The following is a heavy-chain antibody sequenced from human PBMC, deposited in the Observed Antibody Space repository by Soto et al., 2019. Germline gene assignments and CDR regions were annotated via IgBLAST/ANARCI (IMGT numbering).Heavy chain of an antibody. CDR1: GGTFSSYA. D-gene: IGHD2-15*01. Sequence: SVKVSCKASGGTFSSYAISWLRQAPGQGLEWLGGIIPIFGTPNYAQKFQGRVTITADESTSTAYMELSSLRSEDTAVYYCARDRTGSLQTYYFDYWGQGALVTVSS. CDR3: ARDRTGSLQTYYFDY. J-gene: IGHJ4*02. V-gene: IGHV1-69*13. CDR2: IIPIFGTP.